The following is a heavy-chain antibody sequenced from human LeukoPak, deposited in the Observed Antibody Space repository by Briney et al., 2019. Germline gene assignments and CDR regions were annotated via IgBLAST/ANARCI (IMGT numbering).Heavy chain of an antibody. CDR2: ISYDGSNK. V-gene: IGHV3-30*18. CDR1: GFTFSSYG. Sequence: GGSLRLSCAASGFTFSSYGMHWVRQAPGKGLEWVAVISYDGSNKYYADSVKGRFTISRDNSKNTLYLQMNSLRAEDTAVYYCAKMRFVYGGNSGYFDYWGQGTLVTVSS. D-gene: IGHD4-23*01. CDR3: AKMRFVYGGNSGYFDY. J-gene: IGHJ4*02.